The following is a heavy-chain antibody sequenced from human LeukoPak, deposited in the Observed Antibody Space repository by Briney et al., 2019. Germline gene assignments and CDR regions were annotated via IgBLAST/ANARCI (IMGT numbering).Heavy chain of an antibody. Sequence: PGGSLRLSCAASGFTFSSYSMNWVRQAPGKGLEWVSYISSSSSTIYYADSVKGRFTISRDNAKNSLYLQMNSLRAEDTAVYYCASSDYDFWSGYYAFDYWGQGTLVTVSS. CDR2: ISSSSSTI. CDR1: GFTFSSYS. CDR3: ASSDYDFWSGYYAFDY. D-gene: IGHD3-3*01. V-gene: IGHV3-48*01. J-gene: IGHJ4*02.